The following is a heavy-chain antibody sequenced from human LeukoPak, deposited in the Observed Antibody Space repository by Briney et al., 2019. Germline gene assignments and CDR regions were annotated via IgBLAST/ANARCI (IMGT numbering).Heavy chain of an antibody. CDR3: AILWRLVAAAGWFDP. D-gene: IGHD6-13*01. V-gene: IGHV4-34*01. Sequence: SGTLSPTSVVYVGPSSVSDWNGFRPPPGKGLEWSGEIKHSGSTNYNTSLKRRVTISVATSKTQLSLKLSSVTAADTAVYYCAILWRLVAAAGWFDPWGQGNLVTVSS. CDR2: IKHSGST. J-gene: IGHJ5*02. CDR1: VGPSSVSD.